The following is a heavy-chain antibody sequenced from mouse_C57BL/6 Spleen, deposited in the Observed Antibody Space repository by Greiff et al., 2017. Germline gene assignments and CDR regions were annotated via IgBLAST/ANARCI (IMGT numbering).Heavy chain of an antibody. CDR1: GYTFTSYW. Sequence: QVQLQQPGAELVKPGASVKMSCKASGYTFTSYWITWVKQRPGQGLEWIGDIYPGSGSTNYNEKFKGKATLTVDTSSSTAYMQLSSLTSEDSAVYYCAREGYGSIWYFDVWGTGTTVTVSS. CDR3: AREGYGSIWYFDV. CDR2: IYPGSGST. D-gene: IGHD1-1*01. J-gene: IGHJ1*03. V-gene: IGHV1-55*01.